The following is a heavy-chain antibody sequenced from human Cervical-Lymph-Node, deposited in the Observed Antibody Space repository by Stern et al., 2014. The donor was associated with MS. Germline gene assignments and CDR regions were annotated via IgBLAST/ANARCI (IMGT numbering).Heavy chain of an antibody. CDR2: ISLSGVSP. V-gene: IGHV3-23*04. J-gene: IGHJ4*02. D-gene: IGHD2-15*01. CDR1: GFTFSDYA. CDR3: AKDRELVVVTFDA. Sequence: VQLVQSGGGLVQPGGSLRLSCAASGFTFSDYAMSWVRQAPGKGLEWVSAISLSGVSPFYADSVQGRFTISRDNSKNTLYLQMNSLRAEDTAVYYCAKDRELVVVTFDAWGQGTLVTVSS.